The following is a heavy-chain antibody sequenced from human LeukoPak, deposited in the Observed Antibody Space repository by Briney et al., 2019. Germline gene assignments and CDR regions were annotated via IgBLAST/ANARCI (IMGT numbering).Heavy chain of an antibody. CDR2: INHSGST. CDR1: GGSFSGYY. V-gene: IGHV4-34*01. CDR3: ARAPYCSGGSCYSGSYYYYMDV. Sequence: SETLSLTCAVYGGSFSGYYWSWIRQSPGKGLEWIGEINHSGSTNYNPSLKSRVTISVDTSKNQFSLKLSSVTAADTAVYYCARAPYCSGGSCYSGSYYYYMDVWGKGTTVTVSS. D-gene: IGHD2-15*01. J-gene: IGHJ6*03.